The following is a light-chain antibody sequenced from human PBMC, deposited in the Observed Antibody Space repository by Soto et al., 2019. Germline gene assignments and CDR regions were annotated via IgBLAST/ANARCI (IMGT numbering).Light chain of an antibody. V-gene: IGKV1-39*01. Sequence: DVQMTQSPSSLSASVDDRVTITCRASQSISIYLNWYQQKQGKPRKLLIYPASTLQSGVPSRFNGRRYETAVTHIINSRQPEDFSTYYCQQRYSTPPWTFGQGTKVEIK. CDR3: QQRYSTPPWT. CDR1: QSISIY. J-gene: IGKJ1*01. CDR2: PAS.